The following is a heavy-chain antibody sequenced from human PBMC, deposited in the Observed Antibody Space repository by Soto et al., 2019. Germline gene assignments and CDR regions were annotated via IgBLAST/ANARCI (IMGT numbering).Heavy chain of an antibody. Sequence: PSETLSLTCTVSGGSLSSYYWSWIRQPPGKGLEWIGYIYYSGSTNYNPSLKSRVTISVDTSKNQFSLKLSSVTAADTAVYYCARDLSAGDWFDPWGQGTLVTVSS. J-gene: IGHJ5*02. CDR2: IYYSGST. CDR1: GGSLSSYY. V-gene: IGHV4-59*01. CDR3: ARDLSAGDWFDP.